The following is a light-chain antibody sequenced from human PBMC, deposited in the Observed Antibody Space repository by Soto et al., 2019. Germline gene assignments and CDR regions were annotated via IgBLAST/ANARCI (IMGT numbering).Light chain of an antibody. CDR1: QSVSSAY. J-gene: IGKJ1*01. CDR2: GAS. V-gene: IGKV3-20*01. CDR3: QQFDTSVWT. Sequence: EIVLTQSPGTLSLSPCERTTLSWRASQSVSSAYLAWYQQRPGQAPRLLIYGASARAAGIPDRFSGSGSGTDFTLTISRLEPEDFAVYYCQQFDTSVWTFGQGTKVDIK.